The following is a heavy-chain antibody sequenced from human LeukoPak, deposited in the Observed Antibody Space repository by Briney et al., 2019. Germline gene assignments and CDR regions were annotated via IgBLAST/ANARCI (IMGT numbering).Heavy chain of an antibody. CDR1: GYTFTTYD. CDR3: ARHIRGAPTDY. J-gene: IGHJ4*02. V-gene: IGHV1-8*01. CDR2: MNPNSGNA. Sequence: ASVKVSCKASGYTFTTYDLNWVRQATGQGFEWMGWMNPNSGNAGYAQKFQGRVTMTRNTSISTAYMELSNLTSEDTAVYYCARHIRGAPTDYWGQGTLVTVSS. D-gene: IGHD3-10*01.